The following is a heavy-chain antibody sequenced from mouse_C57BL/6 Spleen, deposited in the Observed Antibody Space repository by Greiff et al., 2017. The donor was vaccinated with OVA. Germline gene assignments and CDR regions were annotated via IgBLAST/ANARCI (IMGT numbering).Heavy chain of an antibody. Sequence: QVQLQQPGAELVRPGSSVKLSCKASGYTFTSYWMHWVKQRPIQGLEWIGNIDPSDSETHYTQKFKDKATLTVDKSSSTAYMQLSSLTSEDSAVYYCARASSGYIAYWGQGTLVTVSA. CDR3: ARASSGYIAY. D-gene: IGHD3-2*02. V-gene: IGHV1-52*01. J-gene: IGHJ3*01. CDR2: IDPSDSET. CDR1: GYTFTSYW.